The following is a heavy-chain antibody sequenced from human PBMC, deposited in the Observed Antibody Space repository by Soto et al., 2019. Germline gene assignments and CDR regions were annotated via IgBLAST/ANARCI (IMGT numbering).Heavy chain of an antibody. Sequence: GGSLRLSCAASGFSFSIYGMHWVRQAPGKGLEWVAFISNDGSNKYYADSVKGRFTISRDNSKNTLYLQMNSLRAEDTAVYYCAKDQVQVDSSGYTTDYWGQGTLVTVSS. J-gene: IGHJ4*02. CDR3: AKDQVQVDSSGYTTDY. CDR2: ISNDGSNK. D-gene: IGHD3-22*01. CDR1: GFSFSIYG. V-gene: IGHV3-30*18.